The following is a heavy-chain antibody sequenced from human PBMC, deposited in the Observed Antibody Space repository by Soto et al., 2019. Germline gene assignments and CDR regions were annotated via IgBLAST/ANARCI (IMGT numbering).Heavy chain of an antibody. V-gene: IGHV3-53*01. CDR3: AREDIYSYGSYYYYYGMDV. D-gene: IGHD5-18*01. CDR1: GFTVSSNY. Sequence: PGGSLRLSCAASGFTVSSNYMSWVRQAPGKGLEWVSVIYSGGSTYYADSVKGRFTISRDNSKNTLYLQMNSLRAEDTAVYYCAREDIYSYGSYYYYYGMDVWGQGTTVPVSS. CDR2: IYSGGST. J-gene: IGHJ6*02.